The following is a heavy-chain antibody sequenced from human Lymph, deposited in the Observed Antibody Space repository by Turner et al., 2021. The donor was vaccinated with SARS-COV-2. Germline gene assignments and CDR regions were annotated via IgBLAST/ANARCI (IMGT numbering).Heavy chain of an antibody. J-gene: IGHJ4*02. Sequence: QVQLVESGGGLVQPGWSLRLSCAASGFPFSSYVMHWVRQAPGKGLEWVAVIWYDGSNKYYADSVKGRFTISRDNSKNTLYLQMNSLRAEDTAVYYCARGLGSSWYSGGFDYWGQGTLVTVSS. D-gene: IGHD6-13*01. CDR3: ARGLGSSWYSGGFDY. V-gene: IGHV3-33*01. CDR2: IWYDGSNK. CDR1: GFPFSSYV.